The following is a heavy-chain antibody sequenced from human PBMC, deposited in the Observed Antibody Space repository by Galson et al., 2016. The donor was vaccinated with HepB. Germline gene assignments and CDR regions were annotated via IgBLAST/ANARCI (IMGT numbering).Heavy chain of an antibody. V-gene: IGHV3-21*01. CDR1: GFTFSSYS. D-gene: IGHD6-6*01. CDR2: ISSSSSYI. Sequence: SLRLSCAASGFTFSSYSMNWVRQAPGQGLEWVSSISSSSSYIYSADSVKGRFTISRDNAKNSLYLQMNSLRAEDTAVYYCARPSSSSWAFDYWGQGTLVTVSS. J-gene: IGHJ4*02. CDR3: ARPSSSSWAFDY.